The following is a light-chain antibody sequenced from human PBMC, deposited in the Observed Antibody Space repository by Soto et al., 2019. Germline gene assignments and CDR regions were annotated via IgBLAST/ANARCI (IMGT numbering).Light chain of an antibody. CDR2: DAS. Sequence: ESMLTQSPATLSLSPGERATLSCRASQSVRSYLAWYQQKPGQAPRLLIYDASNMAPGIPAKFSGSGSGTDFTLTISSLEPDDFAVYYCQQRSSWPRITFGQWTRLDI. J-gene: IGKJ5*01. CDR1: QSVRSY. V-gene: IGKV3-11*01. CDR3: QQRSSWPRIT.